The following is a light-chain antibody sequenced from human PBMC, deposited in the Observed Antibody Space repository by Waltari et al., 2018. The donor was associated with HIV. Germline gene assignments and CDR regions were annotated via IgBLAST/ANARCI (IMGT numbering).Light chain of an antibody. CDR2: RNN. CDR1: SSNIGSTS. Sequence: QSVLTQPPSASGTPGQRVTISCSGSSSNIGSTSVYWYQQLPGMAPKLLIYRNNHLRSVVPDRFSGSKSGTSASRAFIGLRPEDRADYYCASLEDSLSGQVLFGGGTKLTVL. CDR3: ASLEDSLSGQVL. J-gene: IGLJ2*01. V-gene: IGLV1-47*01.